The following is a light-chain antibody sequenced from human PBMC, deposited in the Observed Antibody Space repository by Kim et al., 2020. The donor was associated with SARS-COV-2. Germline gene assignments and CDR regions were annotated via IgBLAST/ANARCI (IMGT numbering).Light chain of an antibody. CDR2: RDS. J-gene: IGLJ1*01. CDR1: NIGSKN. V-gene: IGLV3-9*01. CDR3: QVWDSSTVV. Sequence: SVDLGRTARITCGGNNIGSKNVHGYQQKPGQAPVLVIYRDSNRPSGIPERFSGSNSGNTATLTISRAQAGDEADYYCQVWDSSTVVFGTGTKVTVL.